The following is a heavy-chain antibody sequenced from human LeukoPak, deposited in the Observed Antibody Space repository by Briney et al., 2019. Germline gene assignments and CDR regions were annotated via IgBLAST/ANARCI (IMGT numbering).Heavy chain of an antibody. J-gene: IGHJ4*02. D-gene: IGHD5-12*01. CDR2: IYYSGST. Sequence: SSETLSLTCTVSGGSISSSSYYWGWIRQPPGKGLEWIGRIYYSGSTYDNPSLKSRVTISVDTSKNQFSLNLSSVTAADTAVYYCARRSGYSGYGRWYFDSWGQGTLVTVSS. V-gene: IGHV4-39*01. CDR1: GGSISSSSYY. CDR3: ARRSGYSGYGRWYFDS.